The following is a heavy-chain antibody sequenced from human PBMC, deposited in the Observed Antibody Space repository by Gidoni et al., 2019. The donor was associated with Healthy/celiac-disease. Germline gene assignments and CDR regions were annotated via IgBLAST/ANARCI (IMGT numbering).Heavy chain of an antibody. V-gene: IGHV3-9*01. CDR1: GFTLDDYA. CDR2: FSWNSGSI. J-gene: IGHJ3*02. D-gene: IGHD1-26*01. Sequence: EVQLVESGGGVVQRGRSLRLSCAASGFTLDDYAMHWVRHAPGQGLEWVSGFSWNSGSIGYADSVKGRFTISRDNAKNSLYLQMNRLSAEDTALYYCAKDIKRWALLGDAFDIWGQGTMVTVSS. CDR3: AKDIKRWALLGDAFDI.